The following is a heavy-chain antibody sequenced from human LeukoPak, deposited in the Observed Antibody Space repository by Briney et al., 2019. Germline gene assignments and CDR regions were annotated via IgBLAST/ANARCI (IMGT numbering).Heavy chain of an antibody. CDR1: GGSISNYY. Sequence: SETLSLTCTVSGGSISNYYWNWIRQPAGKGLEWIGRIYTSGSTNYNPSLKSRVTISVDTSKNQFSLKLSSVTAADTAVYYCARDTATGPNAFDIWGQGTMVTVSS. V-gene: IGHV4-4*07. J-gene: IGHJ3*02. CDR2: IYTSGST. CDR3: ARDTATGPNAFDI. D-gene: IGHD5-18*01.